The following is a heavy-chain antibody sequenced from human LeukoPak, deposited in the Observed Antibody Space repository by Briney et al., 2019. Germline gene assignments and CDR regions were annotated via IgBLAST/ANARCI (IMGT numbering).Heavy chain of an antibody. CDR3: ARGGRSSIDNWFDP. J-gene: IGHJ5*02. V-gene: IGHV3-21*01. CDR1: GFAFNTYR. D-gene: IGHD5/OR15-5a*01. Sequence: GGSLRLSRAASGFAFNTYRMNWVRQAPGRGLEWVSSISTLNTYIYYADSVKGRFTISRDNAKNSLYLQMNSLRAEDTAVYYCARGGRSSIDNWFDPWGQGTLVTVSS. CDR2: ISTLNTYI.